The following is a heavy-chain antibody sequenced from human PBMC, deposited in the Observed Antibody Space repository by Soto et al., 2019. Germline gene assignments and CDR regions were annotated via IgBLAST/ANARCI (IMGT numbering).Heavy chain of an antibody. J-gene: IGHJ4*02. CDR2: ISYDGSNK. CDR3: ARDIVLVPAAN. CDR1: GFTFSSYA. Sequence: QVQLVESGGGVVQPGRSLRLSCAASGFTFSSYAMHWVRQAPGKGLEWVAVISYDGSNKYYADSVKGRFTISRDNSKSTLYLQMNSLRAEDTAVYYCARDIVLVPAANWGQGTLVTVSS. D-gene: IGHD2-2*01. V-gene: IGHV3-30-3*01.